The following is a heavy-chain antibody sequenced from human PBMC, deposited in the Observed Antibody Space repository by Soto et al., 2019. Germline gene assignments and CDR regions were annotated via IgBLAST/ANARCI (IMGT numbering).Heavy chain of an antibody. CDR2: ISWNSGSI. J-gene: IGHJ6*02. V-gene: IGHV3-9*01. CDR3: AKMGVLLWFGGGSGMDV. D-gene: IGHD3-10*01. CDR1: GFTFDDYA. Sequence: EVQLVESGGGLVQPGRSLRLSCAASGFTFDDYAMHWVRQAPGKGLEWVSGISWNSGSIGYADSVKGRFTISRDNAKNXXYLQMNSLRAEDTALYYCAKMGVLLWFGGGSGMDVWGQGTTVTVSS.